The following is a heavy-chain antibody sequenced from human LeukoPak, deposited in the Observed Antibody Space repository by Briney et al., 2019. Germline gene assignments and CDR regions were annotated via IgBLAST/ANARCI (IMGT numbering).Heavy chain of an antibody. CDR1: GFTFSNYG. V-gene: IGHV3-30*03. CDR3: GNSRGSYV. Sequence: QTGGSLRLSCAASGFTFSNYGMHWVRQAPGKGLEWVAFISYDGTNEYYADSVKGRFTISRDNAKNSVYLQMNSLRVEDMGVYYCGNSRGSYVWGQGTLVTVSS. D-gene: IGHD3-16*01. CDR2: ISYDGTNE. J-gene: IGHJ4*02.